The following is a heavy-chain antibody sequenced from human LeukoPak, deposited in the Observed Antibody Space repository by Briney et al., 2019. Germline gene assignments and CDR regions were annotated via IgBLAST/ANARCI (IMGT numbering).Heavy chain of an antibody. CDR1: GFTFDDYA. D-gene: IGHD6-13*01. CDR2: ISWNSGSI. J-gene: IGHJ4*02. V-gene: IGHV3-9*01. Sequence: GRSLRLSCAASGFTFDDYAMHWVRHAPGEGLEWVSGISWNSGSIVYADSVKGRFTISRDNAKNSLYLQMNSLRAEDTALYYCAKGGAAGKFPADYWGQGTLVTVSS. CDR3: AKGGAAGKFPADY.